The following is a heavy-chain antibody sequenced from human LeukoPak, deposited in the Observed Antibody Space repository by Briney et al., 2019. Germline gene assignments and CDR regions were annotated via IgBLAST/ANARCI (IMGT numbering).Heavy chain of an antibody. D-gene: IGHD3-9*01. Sequence: GASVKVSCKASGYTFTSYGISWVRQAPGQGLEWRGWISAYNGNTNYAQKLQGKVTMTTDTSTSTAYMELRSLRSDDTAVYYCARDDGILRYFDWLLYGMDVWGQGTTVTVSS. CDR1: GYTFTSYG. CDR3: ARDDGILRYFDWLLYGMDV. J-gene: IGHJ6*02. V-gene: IGHV1-18*01. CDR2: ISAYNGNT.